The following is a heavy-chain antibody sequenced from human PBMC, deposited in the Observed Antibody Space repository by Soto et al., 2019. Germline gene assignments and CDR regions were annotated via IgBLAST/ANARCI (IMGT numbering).Heavy chain of an antibody. CDR1: GYTFTGYY. CDR2: INPNSRGT. CDR3: ARLKILTFAFDP. V-gene: IGHV1-2*02. Sequence: ASVKVSCKASGYTFTGYYMHWVRQAPGQGLEWMGWINPNSRGTNYAQKFQGRVTMTRDTSISTAYMELSRLRSDDTAVYYCARLKILTFAFDPGGQGTLVTVSS. J-gene: IGHJ5*02.